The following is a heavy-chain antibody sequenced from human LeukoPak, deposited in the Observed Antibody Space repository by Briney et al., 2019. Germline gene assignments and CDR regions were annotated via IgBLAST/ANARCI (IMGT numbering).Heavy chain of an antibody. D-gene: IGHD3-22*01. V-gene: IGHV3-48*04. CDR1: GFTFSSYS. J-gene: IGHJ3*02. Sequence: GGSLRLSCAASGFTFSSYSMNWVRQAPGKGLEWVSYISSSSSTIYYADSVKGRFTISRDNAKNSLYLQMNSLRAEDTAVYYCARDRVQYYDSSGYYYTGAPGAFDIWGQGTMVTVSS. CDR2: ISSSSSTI. CDR3: ARDRVQYYDSSGYYYTGAPGAFDI.